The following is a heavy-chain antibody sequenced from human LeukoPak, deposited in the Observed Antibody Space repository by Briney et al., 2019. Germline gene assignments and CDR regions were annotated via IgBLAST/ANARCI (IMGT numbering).Heavy chain of an antibody. CDR2: ITSSGTYI. V-gene: IGHV3-11*04. CDR3: ARDPYSGNYGNYYYYYMDV. J-gene: IGHJ6*03. D-gene: IGHD1-26*01. CDR1: GFIFSDYY. Sequence: GGSLRLSCAASGFIFSDYYMAWIRQAPGRALEWVSSITSSGTYIFYADSVKGRFTISRDNAKNSLYLQMNSLGPEDTAVYYCARDPYSGNYGNYYYYYMDVWGKGTTVTISS.